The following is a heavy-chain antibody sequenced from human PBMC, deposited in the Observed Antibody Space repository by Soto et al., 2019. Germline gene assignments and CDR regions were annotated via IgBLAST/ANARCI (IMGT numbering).Heavy chain of an antibody. J-gene: IGHJ1*01. CDR1: GFTFSSYA. Sequence: EVQLLESGGGLVHPGGSLRLSCAASGFTFSSYAMSWVRQAPGKGLEWVSAISGSGGSTYYADSVKGRFTISRDNYKNPLYLQMNSLRADDTAVYYCAKGLMQWLVSYLQHWGQGTLVTVAS. D-gene: IGHD6-19*01. V-gene: IGHV3-23*01. CDR3: AKGLMQWLVSYLQH. CDR2: ISGSGGST.